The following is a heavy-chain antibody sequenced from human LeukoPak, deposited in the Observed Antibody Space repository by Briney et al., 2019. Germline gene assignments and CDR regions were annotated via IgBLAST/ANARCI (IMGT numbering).Heavy chain of an antibody. D-gene: IGHD3-16*02. J-gene: IGHJ4*02. Sequence: PGRSLRLSCTASGFTFGDYAMSWVRQAPGKGLECVGFIRSKAYGGTTEYAASVKGRFTISRDDSKSIAYLQMNSLKTEDTAVYYCTRDNLNDYVWESYRPSLYYFDYWGPGTLVTVSS. CDR1: GFTFGDYA. V-gene: IGHV3-49*04. CDR3: TRDNLNDYVWESYRPSLYYFDY. CDR2: IRSKAYGGTT.